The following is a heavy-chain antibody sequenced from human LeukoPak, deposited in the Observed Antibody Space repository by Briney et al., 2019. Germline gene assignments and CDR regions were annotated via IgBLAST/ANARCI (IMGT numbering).Heavy chain of an antibody. D-gene: IGHD3-10*01. CDR1: GGSISSGDYY. CDR2: IYYSGSR. Sequence: PSETLSLTCTVSGGSISSGDYYWSWIRQPPGKGLEWIGYIYYSGSRNYIPSIKSRVTMSVDTSKNQLSLKLNTVTAADTAMYYCAREAVDYGSGSLDYWGQGILVTVSS. V-gene: IGHV4-61*08. J-gene: IGHJ4*02. CDR3: AREAVDYGSGSLDY.